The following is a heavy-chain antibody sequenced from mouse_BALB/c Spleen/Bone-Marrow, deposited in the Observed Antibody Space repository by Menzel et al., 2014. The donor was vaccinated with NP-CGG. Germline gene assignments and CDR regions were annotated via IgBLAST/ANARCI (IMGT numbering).Heavy chain of an antibody. CDR1: GFTFSNYW. CDR2: IRLKSNNYAT. CDR3: TRNWDYFDY. V-gene: IGHV6-6*02. D-gene: IGHD4-1*01. J-gene: IGHJ2*01. Sequence: SGGGLVQPGGSMKLSCVASGFTFSNYWMNWVRQSPEKGLEWVAEIRLKSNNYATHYAESVKGRFTISRDDSESSVYLQMNNLRAEDTGIYYCTRNWDYFDYWGQGTTLTVSS.